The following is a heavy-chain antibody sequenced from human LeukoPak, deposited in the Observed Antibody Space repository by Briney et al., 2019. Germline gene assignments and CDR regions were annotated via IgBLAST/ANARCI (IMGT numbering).Heavy chain of an antibody. CDR1: GDSISSGDYY. Sequence: PSETLSLTCTVSGDSISSGDYYWSWIRQPPGKGLEWIGYIYYSGSTYYNPSLKSRVTISVDTSKNQFSLKLSSVTAADTAVYYCARVVVVPAATYYYYYYGMDVWGQGTTVTVSS. J-gene: IGHJ6*02. D-gene: IGHD2-2*01. CDR3: ARVVVVPAATYYYYYYGMDV. CDR2: IYYSGST. V-gene: IGHV4-30-4*01.